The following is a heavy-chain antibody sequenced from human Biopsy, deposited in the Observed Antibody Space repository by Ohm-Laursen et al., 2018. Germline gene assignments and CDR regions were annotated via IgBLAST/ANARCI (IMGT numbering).Heavy chain of an antibody. V-gene: IGHV1-2*02. Sequence: SSVKVSCKASGYTFTSYDITWVRQASGQGPEWMGWINPATGETRYAQRFQGRVTMTRDTSVTTAYMQLSSLTSDDTALYYCAKPSGGVSTIGFDPWGQGTQVIVSS. CDR3: AKPSGGVSTIGFDP. CDR2: INPATGET. CDR1: GYTFTSYD. J-gene: IGHJ5*02. D-gene: IGHD3-16*01.